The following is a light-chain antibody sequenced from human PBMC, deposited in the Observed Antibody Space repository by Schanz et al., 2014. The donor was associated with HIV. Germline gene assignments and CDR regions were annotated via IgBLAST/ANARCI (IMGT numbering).Light chain of an antibody. V-gene: IGLV2-8*01. J-gene: IGLJ2*01. CDR2: EVS. CDR3: TSYAGSSNLV. Sequence: QSALTQPASVSGSLGQSITISCTGTSSDVGGYNYVSWYQQHPGKAPKLLIYEVSKRPLGVPDRFSGSKSGNTASLTVSRLQAEDEADYYCTSYAGSSNLVFGGGTKLTVL. CDR1: SSDVGGYNY.